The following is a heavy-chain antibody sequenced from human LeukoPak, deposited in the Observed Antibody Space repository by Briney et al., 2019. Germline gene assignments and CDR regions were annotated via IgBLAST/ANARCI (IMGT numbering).Heavy chain of an antibody. D-gene: IGHD3-22*01. V-gene: IGHV1-18*01. CDR3: AREGPTNYDSSGYYYGGDYFDY. CDR1: GYTFTSYD. CDR2: ISAYNGNT. Sequence: ASVKVSCKASGYTFTSYDISWVRQAPGQGLEWMGWISAYNGNTNYAQKLQGRVTMTTDTSTSTAYMELRSLRSDDTAVYYCAREGPTNYDSSGYYYGGDYFDYWGQGTLVTVSS. J-gene: IGHJ4*02.